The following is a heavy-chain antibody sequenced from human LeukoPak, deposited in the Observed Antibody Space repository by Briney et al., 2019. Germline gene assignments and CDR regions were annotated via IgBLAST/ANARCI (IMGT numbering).Heavy chain of an antibody. CDR1: GFTFSSYS. J-gene: IGHJ3*02. CDR3: AREIYSSSAYDAFDI. Sequence: PGGSLRLSCAASGFTFSSYSMNWVRQAPGKGLEWVSSISSSSSYIYYADSVKGRFTISRDNAKNSLYLQMNSLRAEDTAVYYCAREIYSSSAYDAFDIWGQGTMVTVSS. D-gene: IGHD6-13*01. CDR2: ISSSSSYI. V-gene: IGHV3-21*01.